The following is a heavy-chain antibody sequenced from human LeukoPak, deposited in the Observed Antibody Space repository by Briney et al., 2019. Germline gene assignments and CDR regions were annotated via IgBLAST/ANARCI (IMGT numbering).Heavy chain of an antibody. J-gene: IGHJ4*02. CDR3: ATTPGGYTYGYFDS. CDR2: IYTSGST. D-gene: IGHD5-18*01. Sequence: SETLSLTCTVSGGSISNYYCNWIRQSAGKGLEWIGRIYTSGSTNYNPSLKSRVTMSVDTSKNQFSLKLSSVTAADTAVYYCATTPGGYTYGYFDSWGPGTLVTVSS. CDR1: GGSISNYY. V-gene: IGHV4-4*07.